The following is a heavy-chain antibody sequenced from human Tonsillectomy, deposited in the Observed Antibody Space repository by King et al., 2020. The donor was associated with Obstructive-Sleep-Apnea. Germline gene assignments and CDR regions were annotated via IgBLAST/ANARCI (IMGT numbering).Heavy chain of an antibody. CDR3: AVGSYSSGYGNVGAGIDY. J-gene: IGHJ4*02. CDR1: GFTFSSYG. Sequence: VQLVESGGGVVQPGRSLRLSCAASGFTFSSYGMHWVRQAPGKGLEWVAVIWYDGSNKYYVDSVKGRFTISRDNSKNTLYLQMNSLRAEDTAVYYCAVGSYSSGYGNVGAGIDYWGQGTLVTVSS. CDR2: IWYDGSNK. D-gene: IGHD6-19*01. V-gene: IGHV3-33*01.